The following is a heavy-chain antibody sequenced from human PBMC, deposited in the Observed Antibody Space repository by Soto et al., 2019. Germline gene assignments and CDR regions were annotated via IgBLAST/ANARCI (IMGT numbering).Heavy chain of an antibody. Sequence: EVQLVESGGGLVQPGGSLRLSCAASGFTFSSYWMHWVRQAPGKGLVWVSRINSDGSSTSYADSVKGRFTISRDNAKNTLYLQMNSLRAEDTAVYYCARERWSATQYYYYGMDVWGQGTTVTVSS. CDR1: GFTFSSYW. J-gene: IGHJ6*02. D-gene: IGHD2-15*01. CDR2: INSDGSST. CDR3: ARERWSATQYYYYGMDV. V-gene: IGHV3-74*01.